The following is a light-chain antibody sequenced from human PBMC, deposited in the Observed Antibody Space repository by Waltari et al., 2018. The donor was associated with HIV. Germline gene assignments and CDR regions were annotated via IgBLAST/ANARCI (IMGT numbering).Light chain of an antibody. J-gene: IGKJ1*01. CDR1: QTLRDEH. CDR2: LIS. CDR3: QHYRGVPPGT. Sequence: ELTQSPATLALSPGDRATLSCRTSQTLRDEHIAWYRQYPGQTPRLLIYLISNRATGIPDRVSGTGCGTDFTRTISSLEHEDFVLYFCQHYRGVPPGTFGQGTRVDIK. V-gene: IGKV3-20*01.